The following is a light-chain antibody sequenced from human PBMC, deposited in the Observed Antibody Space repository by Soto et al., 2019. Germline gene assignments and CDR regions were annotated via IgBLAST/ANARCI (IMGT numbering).Light chain of an antibody. J-gene: IGKJ1*01. CDR2: GAS. Sequence: IVLTQSPGTLSLSPGERGALSFSGSQSVSSNYVAWYQQKPGQAPRLLIYGASTRATGIPARFSGSGSGTEFTLTISSLQSEDFAVYYCQQYNNWLTWTFGQGTKVDIK. CDR3: QQYNNWLTWT. V-gene: IGKV3-15*01. CDR1: QSVSSN.